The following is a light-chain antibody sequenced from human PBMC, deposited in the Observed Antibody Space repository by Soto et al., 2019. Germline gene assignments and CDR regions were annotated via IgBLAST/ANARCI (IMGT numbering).Light chain of an antibody. CDR1: SSDVGAYDY. CDR2: DVF. CDR3: SSYAGIYIHVA. Sequence: QSALTQPRSVSGSPGQSVTISCTGTSSDVGAYDYVSWYQQHPGKALKLMIYDVFTRPSGVPDRFSGSKSGNTASLTISGPQAEDDADYYCSSYAGIYIHVAIGGGTKLTVL. V-gene: IGLV2-11*01. J-gene: IGLJ2*01.